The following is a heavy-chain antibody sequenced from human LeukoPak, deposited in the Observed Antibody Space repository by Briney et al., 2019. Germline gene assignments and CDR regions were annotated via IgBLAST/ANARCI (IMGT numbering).Heavy chain of an antibody. Sequence: SETLSLTCTVSGGSISPYYRSWIRQPPGKGQERIGYIYYSGGTNYNPSLKSRVTMSVDTSQNQFSLKLSSVTAAYTAVYYCARRNGQDIVPTFRRRYYFDYWGQGTLVTVSS. V-gene: IGHV4-59*12. J-gene: IGHJ4*02. D-gene: IGHD5-12*01. CDR1: GGSISPYY. CDR2: IYYSGGT. CDR3: ARRNGQDIVPTFRRRYYFDY.